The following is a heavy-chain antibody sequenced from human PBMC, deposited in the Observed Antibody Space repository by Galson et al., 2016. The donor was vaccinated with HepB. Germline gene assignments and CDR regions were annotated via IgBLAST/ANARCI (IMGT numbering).Heavy chain of an antibody. CDR2: ISAVNGNT. D-gene: IGHD6-25*01. Sequence: SVKVSCKASGYTFTGYGISWVRQAPGQGLEWMGWISAVNGNTRYAQRFQDRVTMTIDTSTSTASMELRSLRSEDTAVYYCARYRAATAYSDYWGQGTLVTVSS. CDR1: GYTFTGYG. J-gene: IGHJ4*02. CDR3: ARYRAATAYSDY. V-gene: IGHV1-18*01.